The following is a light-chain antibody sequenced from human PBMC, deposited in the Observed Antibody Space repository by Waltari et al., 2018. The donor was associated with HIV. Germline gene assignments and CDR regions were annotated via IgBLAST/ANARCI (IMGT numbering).Light chain of an antibody. CDR2: NND. J-gene: IGLJ2*01. V-gene: IGLV1-44*01. Sequence: QSVFTQPPSASGTPGQRVTISCSGSSANIGRHTVTWYKQLPRTAPKLLIYNNDQRPSGVPDRFSGSKSGTSASLAISGLQSEDEADYYCTAWDDSLKGLVFAGGTKLTVL. CDR3: TAWDDSLKGLV. CDR1: SANIGRHT.